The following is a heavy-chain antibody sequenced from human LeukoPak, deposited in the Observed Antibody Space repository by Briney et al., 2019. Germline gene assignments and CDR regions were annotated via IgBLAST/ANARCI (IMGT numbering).Heavy chain of an antibody. J-gene: IGHJ4*02. V-gene: IGHV3-66*02. CDR3: ARDQAGRYYFDY. Sequence: GGSLRLSCAASGFTVSSNYMSWVRQAPGKGLEWVSVIYSGGSTYYADSVKGRFTISRDNSKNTLYLQMNSLRAEDTVVYYCARDQAGRYYFDYWGQGTLVTVSS. CDR1: GFTVSSNY. CDR2: IYSGGST. D-gene: IGHD6-19*01.